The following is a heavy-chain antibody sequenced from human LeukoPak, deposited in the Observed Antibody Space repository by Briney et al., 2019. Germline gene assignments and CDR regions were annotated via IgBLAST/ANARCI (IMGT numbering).Heavy chain of an antibody. CDR2: ISYDGSNK. D-gene: IGHD2-15*01. J-gene: IGHJ6*02. CDR1: GFTFSSYA. CDR3: ARGCSGGSCYIHYYYYGMDV. V-gene: IGHV3-30*04. Sequence: PGGSLRLSCAASGFTFSSYAMHWVRQAPGKGLEWVAVISYDGSNKYYADSVKGRFTISRDNSKNTLYLQMNSLRAEDTAVYYCARGCSGGSCYIHYYYYGMDVRGQGTTVTISS.